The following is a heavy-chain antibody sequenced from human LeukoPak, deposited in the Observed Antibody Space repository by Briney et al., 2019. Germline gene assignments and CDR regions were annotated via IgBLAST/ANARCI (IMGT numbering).Heavy chain of an antibody. D-gene: IGHD5-18*01. CDR3: AKGGSYGYDLHRSSLH. V-gene: IGHV3-30-3*01. CDR1: GFTFSSYA. Sequence: GGSLRLSCAASGFTFSSYAMHWVRQAPGKGLEWVAVISYDGSNKYYADSVKGRFTISRDNSKNTLYLQMNSLRAEDTAVYYCAKGGSYGYDLHRSSLHWGQGTLVTVSS. J-gene: IGHJ4*02. CDR2: ISYDGSNK.